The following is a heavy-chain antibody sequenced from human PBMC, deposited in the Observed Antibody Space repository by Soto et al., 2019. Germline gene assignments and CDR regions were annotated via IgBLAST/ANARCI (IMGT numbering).Heavy chain of an antibody. J-gene: IGHJ3*02. CDR3: AKSGCSGGSCYPHDAFDI. D-gene: IGHD2-15*01. CDR2: ISGSGGST. Sequence: LRLSCAASGFTFSSYAMSWVRQAPGKGLEWVSAISGSGGSTYYADSVKGRFTISRDNSKNTLYLQMNSLRAEDTAVYYCAKSGCSGGSCYPHDAFDIWGQGTMVTVSS. V-gene: IGHV3-23*01. CDR1: GFTFSSYA.